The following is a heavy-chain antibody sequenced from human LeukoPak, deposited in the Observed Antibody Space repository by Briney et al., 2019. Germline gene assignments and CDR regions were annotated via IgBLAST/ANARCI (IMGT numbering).Heavy chain of an antibody. CDR2: INDRGIAT. V-gene: IGHV3-23*01. J-gene: IGHJ4*02. CDR1: GFTFSNYA. Sequence: GGSLRLSCAASGFTFSNYAMSWVRQAPGKGLEWVSTINDRGIATYYADSVKGRFTISRDNSKNTLSLQVSSLRAEDTAIYYCAKNRGYRRSFDYWGQGTLVTVSS. D-gene: IGHD1-14*01. CDR3: AKNRGYRRSFDY.